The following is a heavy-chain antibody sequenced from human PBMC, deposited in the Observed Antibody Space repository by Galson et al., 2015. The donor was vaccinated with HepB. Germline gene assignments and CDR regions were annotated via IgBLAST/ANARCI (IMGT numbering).Heavy chain of an antibody. V-gene: IGHV4-39*02. CDR2: IYYTGSA. CDR3: ARNGHSGEFVSWFDP. CDR1: GGSVSNYNYY. D-gene: IGHD4-17*01. Sequence: LSLTCTVSGGSVSNYNYYWAWIRQPPGKGLEWIGSIYYTGSAYYNPSLESRVTVSVDTSKNHFSLSLTSVTAADTAIYYCARNGHSGEFVSWFDPWGQGTLVTVSS. J-gene: IGHJ5*02.